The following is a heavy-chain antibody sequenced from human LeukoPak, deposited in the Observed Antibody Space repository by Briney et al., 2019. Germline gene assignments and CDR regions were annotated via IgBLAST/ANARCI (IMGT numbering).Heavy chain of an antibody. CDR2: ISSSSSYT. CDR1: GFTFSDYY. Sequence: GGSLRPSCAASGFTFSDYYMSRIRQAPGKGLEWVSYISSSSSYTNYADSVKGRFTISRDNAKNSLYLQMNSLRAEDTAVYYCARLAVSGSYWGQGTLVTVSS. V-gene: IGHV3-11*06. J-gene: IGHJ4*02. D-gene: IGHD1-26*01. CDR3: ARLAVSGSY.